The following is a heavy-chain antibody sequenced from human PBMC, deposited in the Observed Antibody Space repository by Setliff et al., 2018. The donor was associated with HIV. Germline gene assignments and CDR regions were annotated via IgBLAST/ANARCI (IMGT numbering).Heavy chain of an antibody. V-gene: IGHV4-39*01. D-gene: IGHD4-17*01. Sequence: PSETLSLTCRVSGMSIRTTSYPWGWIRQAPGKGLEWIGSIYYTGSTYYNPSFKSRVTISVDTSENQFSLKMYSVTAADTAVYYCARHYGDYVFDSWGQGTLVTVSS. J-gene: IGHJ4*02. CDR3: ARHYGDYVFDS. CDR1: GMSIRTTSYP. CDR2: IYYTGST.